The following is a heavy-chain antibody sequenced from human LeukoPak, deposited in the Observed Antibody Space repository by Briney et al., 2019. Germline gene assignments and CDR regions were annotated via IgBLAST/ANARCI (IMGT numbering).Heavy chain of an antibody. CDR3: ARSVYYYDSSGYHWDPYYYGMDV. J-gene: IGHJ6*02. V-gene: IGHV4-30-2*01. Sequence: SETLSLTCTVSGGSISSGGYSWSWIRQPPGKGLEWIGYIYHSGSTYYNPSLTSRVTISVDRSKNQFSLKLSSVTAADTAVYYCARSVYYYDSSGYHWDPYYYGMDVWGQGTTVTVSS. D-gene: IGHD3-22*01. CDR2: IYHSGST. CDR1: GGSISSGGYS.